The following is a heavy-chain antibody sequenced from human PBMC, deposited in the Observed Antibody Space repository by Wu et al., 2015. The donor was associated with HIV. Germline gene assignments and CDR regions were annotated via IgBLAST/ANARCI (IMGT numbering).Heavy chain of an antibody. Sequence: QVQLVQSGAEVKKSGSSVRVSCKASGGTFSNYALSWVRQAPGQGLEWMGRLIPMYGTADYAQKFQGRVTITADVSTNTAYMVVSSLRSDDTAVYYCAGGGGRTAMDPFDFWGQGTLVTVSS. CDR2: LIPMYGTA. V-gene: IGHV1-69*13. CDR1: GGTFSNYA. D-gene: IGHD5-18*01. J-gene: IGHJ4*02. CDR3: AGGGGRTAMDPFDF.